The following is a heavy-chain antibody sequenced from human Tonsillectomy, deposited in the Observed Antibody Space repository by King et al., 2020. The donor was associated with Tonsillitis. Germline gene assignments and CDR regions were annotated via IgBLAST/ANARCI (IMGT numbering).Heavy chain of an antibody. V-gene: IGHV3-74*01. CDR2: INSDGSST. D-gene: IGHD6-6*01. Sequence: VQLVESGGGLVQPGGSLKLSCAASGFPFSGYWMHWVRQAPGKGLVWVSRINSDGSSTTYAYSVKGRFTISRDNGKNTLYLQMNSLRAEDTAVYYCARLGSTIAARPYCDYWGQGTLVTVSS. CDR3: ARLGSTIAARPYCDY. CDR1: GFPFSGYW. J-gene: IGHJ4*02.